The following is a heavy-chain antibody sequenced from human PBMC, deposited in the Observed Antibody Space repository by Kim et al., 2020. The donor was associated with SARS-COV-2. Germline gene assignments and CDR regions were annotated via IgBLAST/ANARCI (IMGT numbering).Heavy chain of an antibody. D-gene: IGHD3-16*02. J-gene: IGHJ4*02. CDR3: AKSHRIATRSFDF. V-gene: IGHV3-9*01. Sequence: GYPGSVKGRISISRDNAKRLLYLQINKLRPEDTALYYCAKSHRIATRSFDFWGQGTLVTVSS.